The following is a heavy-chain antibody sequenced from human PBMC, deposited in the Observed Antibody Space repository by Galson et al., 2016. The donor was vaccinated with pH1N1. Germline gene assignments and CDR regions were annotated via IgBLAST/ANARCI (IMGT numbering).Heavy chain of an antibody. CDR1: GFTFSSYS. V-gene: IGHV3-48*04. CDR2: ISLSSSII. Sequence: SPRLSCAASGFTFSSYSMNWVRQVPGKGLEWVSYISLSSSIIHYADSVKGRFIISRDSAKNSLYLQMNSLRAEDTALYYCAREGLWPGVDAFDIWGQGTMVTVSS. D-gene: IGHD4/OR15-4a*01. CDR3: AREGLWPGVDAFDI. J-gene: IGHJ3*02.